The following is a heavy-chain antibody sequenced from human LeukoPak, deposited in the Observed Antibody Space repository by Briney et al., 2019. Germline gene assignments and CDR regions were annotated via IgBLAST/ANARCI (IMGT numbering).Heavy chain of an antibody. Sequence: GGFLRLSCAASGFTFDDYAMHWVRQAPGKGLEWVSLISGDGGSTYYADSVKGRFTISRDNSKNSLYLQMNSLRTEDTALYYCAKDGSFMYYYGSGPTGYFDYWGQGTLVTVSS. CDR3: AKDGSFMYYYGSGPTGYFDY. CDR1: GFTFDDYA. J-gene: IGHJ4*02. V-gene: IGHV3-43*02. CDR2: ISGDGGST. D-gene: IGHD3-10*01.